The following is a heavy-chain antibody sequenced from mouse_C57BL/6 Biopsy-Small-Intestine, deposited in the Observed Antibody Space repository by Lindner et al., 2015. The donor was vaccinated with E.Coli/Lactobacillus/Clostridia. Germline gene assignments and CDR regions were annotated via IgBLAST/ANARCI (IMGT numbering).Heavy chain of an antibody. CDR1: GYTFTDHY. CDR3: ARGGTKYVDTSMANFDY. CDR2: VNPSSFST. D-gene: IGHD1-1*02. J-gene: IGHJ4*01. V-gene: IGHV1-64*01. Sequence: SVKVSCKASGYTFTDHYMHWVRQAPGQGLEWMGIVNPSSFSTTYAQKFQDRVTMTRDTSTSTVYMDLSSLRSEDTAVYYCARGGTKYVDTSMANFDYWGQGTLVTVSS.